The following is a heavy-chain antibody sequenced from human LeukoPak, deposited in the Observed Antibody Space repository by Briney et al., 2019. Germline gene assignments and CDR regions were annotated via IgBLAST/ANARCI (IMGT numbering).Heavy chain of an antibody. D-gene: IGHD5-18*01. CDR3: VRDWPVDTAMAD. V-gene: IGHV3-23*01. J-gene: IGHJ4*02. CDR2: ISGSGGST. CDR1: GFTFSSYA. Sequence: PGGSLRLSCAASGFTFSSYAMSWVRQAPGKGLEWVSAISGSGGSTYYADSVKGRFTISRDNSKNTLYLQMNSLRAEDTAVYYCVRDWPVDTAMADWGQGTLVTVSS.